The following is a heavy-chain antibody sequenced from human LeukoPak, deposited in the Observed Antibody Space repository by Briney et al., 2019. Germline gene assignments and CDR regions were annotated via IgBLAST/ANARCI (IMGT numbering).Heavy chain of an antibody. CDR3: ARCMNLDGSGKPVYYYGMDV. CDR2: ISAYNGNT. V-gene: IGHV1-18*01. J-gene: IGHJ6*02. CDR1: GYTFTSYG. D-gene: IGHD3-10*01. Sequence: ASVKVSCKASGYTFTSYGISWVRQAPGQGLEWMGWISAYNGNTNYAQKLQGRVTMTTDTSTSTAYMELRSLRSDDTAVYYCARCMNLDGSGKPVYYYGMDVWGQGTTVTVSS.